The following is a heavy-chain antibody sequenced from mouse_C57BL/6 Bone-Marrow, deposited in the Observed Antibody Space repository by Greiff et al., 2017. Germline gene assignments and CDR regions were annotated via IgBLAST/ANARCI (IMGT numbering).Heavy chain of an antibody. Sequence: QVQLQQSGAELVRPGTSVKVSCKASGYAFTNYLIEWVKQRPGQGLEWIGVINPGSGGTNYNEKLKGKATLTADKSSSTAYMQLSSLTSEDSAVYFCASSYGSSSWFAYWGQGALVTVSA. V-gene: IGHV1-54*01. CDR3: ASSYGSSSWFAY. J-gene: IGHJ3*01. D-gene: IGHD1-1*01. CDR1: GYAFTNYL. CDR2: INPGSGGT.